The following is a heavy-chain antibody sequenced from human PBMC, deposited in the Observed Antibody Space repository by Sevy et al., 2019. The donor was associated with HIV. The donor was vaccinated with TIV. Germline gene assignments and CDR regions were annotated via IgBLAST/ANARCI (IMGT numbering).Heavy chain of an antibody. Sequence: GGSLRLSCAASGFTFSSYAMSWVRQAPGKGLEWVSAISGSGGSTYYADSGKGRITISRDNSKNTLYLQMNSLRAEDTAVYYCAKDGYKPSVGDENYYYYYMDVWGKGTTVTVSS. CDR2: ISGSGGST. V-gene: IGHV3-23*01. J-gene: IGHJ6*03. CDR3: AKDGYKPSVGDENYYYYYMDV. CDR1: GFTFSSYA. D-gene: IGHD1-20*01.